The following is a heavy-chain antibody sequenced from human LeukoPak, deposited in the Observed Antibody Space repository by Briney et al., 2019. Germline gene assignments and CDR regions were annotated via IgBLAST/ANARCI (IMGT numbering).Heavy chain of an antibody. CDR2: ISGSGGST. Sequence: PGGSLRLSCAASGFTFSSYAMSWVRQAPGKGLEWVSAISGSGGSTYYADSVKGRFTISRDNSKNTVYLQMNSLRAEDTAVYYCAVDYYDSSGYYPAYYWGQGTLVTVSS. CDR3: AVDYYDSSGYYPAYY. J-gene: IGHJ4*02. CDR1: GFTFSSYA. D-gene: IGHD3-22*01. V-gene: IGHV3-23*01.